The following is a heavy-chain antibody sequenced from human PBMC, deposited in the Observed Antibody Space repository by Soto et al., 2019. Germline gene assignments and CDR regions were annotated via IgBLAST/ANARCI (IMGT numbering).Heavy chain of an antibody. CDR3: ARGDAQYYYDSSGYSPYYFDY. Sequence: SETLSLTCTVSGGSISSYYWSWIRQPPGKGLEWIGYIYYSGSTNYNPSLKSRVTISVDTSKNQFSLKLSSVTAADTAVYYCARGDAQYYYDSSGYSPYYFDYWGQGTLVTVSS. V-gene: IGHV4-59*01. D-gene: IGHD3-22*01. J-gene: IGHJ4*02. CDR2: IYYSGST. CDR1: GGSISSYY.